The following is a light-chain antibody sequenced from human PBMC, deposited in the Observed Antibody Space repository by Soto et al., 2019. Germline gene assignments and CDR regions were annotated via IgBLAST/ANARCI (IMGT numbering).Light chain of an antibody. J-gene: IGKJ3*01. Sequence: EIQVTQSASSLSASVGDRVAITCRASQGISNYLAWYQQKPGTAPKLLIYAASTLQSGVPSRFSGSGSGTDFTLTISSLQPEDVATYYCQKYNSGLTFGPGTKVDIK. CDR2: AAS. CDR1: QGISNY. V-gene: IGKV1-27*01. CDR3: QKYNSGLT.